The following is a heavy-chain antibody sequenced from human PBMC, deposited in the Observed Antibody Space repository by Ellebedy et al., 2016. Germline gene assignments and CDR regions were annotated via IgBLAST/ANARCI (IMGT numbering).Heavy chain of an antibody. V-gene: IGHV3-11*06. CDR3: AREGVAAGGYYYGMDV. D-gene: IGHD6-13*01. Sequence: GESLKISXAASGFTFSDYYMSWIRQAPGKGLEWVSYISSSSSYTNYADSVKGRFTISRDNAKNSLYLQMNSLRAEDTAVYYCAREGVAAGGYYYGMDVWGQGTTVTVSS. CDR1: GFTFSDYY. J-gene: IGHJ6*02. CDR2: ISSSSSYT.